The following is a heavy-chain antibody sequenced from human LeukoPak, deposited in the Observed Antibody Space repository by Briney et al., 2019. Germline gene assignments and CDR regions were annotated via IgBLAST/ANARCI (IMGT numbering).Heavy chain of an antibody. CDR2: IWYDGSNK. Sequence: GGSLRLSCAASGFTFSSYGMHWARQAPGKGLEWVAVIWYDGSNKYYADSVKGRFTISRDNSKNTLYLQMNSLRAEDTAVYYCAKGGSWGFVDYWGQGTLVTVSS. D-gene: IGHD3-16*01. CDR1: GFTFSSYG. J-gene: IGHJ4*02. CDR3: AKGGSWGFVDY. V-gene: IGHV3-33*06.